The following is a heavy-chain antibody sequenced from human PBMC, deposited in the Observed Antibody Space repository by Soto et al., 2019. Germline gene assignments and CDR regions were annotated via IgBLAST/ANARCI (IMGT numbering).Heavy chain of an antibody. CDR2: INHSGST. J-gene: IGHJ6*03. CDR1: GGSFSGYY. D-gene: IGHD2-2*01. Sequence: SETLSLTCAVYGGSFSGYYWSWIRQPPGKGLEWIGEINHSGSTNYNPSLKSRVTISVDTSKNQFSLELSSVTAADTAVYYCAILKYCSSTSCYGGAANYMDVWGKGTTVTVSS. CDR3: AILKYCSSTSCYGGAANYMDV. V-gene: IGHV4-34*01.